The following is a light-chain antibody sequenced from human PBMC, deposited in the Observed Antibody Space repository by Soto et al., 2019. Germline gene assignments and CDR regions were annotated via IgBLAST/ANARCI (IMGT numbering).Light chain of an antibody. CDR2: VAS. CDR3: QQYGRSPFT. CDR1: QSVSSNN. J-gene: IGKJ3*01. V-gene: IGKV3-20*01. Sequence: EIVLTQSPGTLSLSPGERATLSCRASQSVSSNNLAWYQQRPGQAPRVVIYVASTRATGIPERFSGSGSGTDFTLTISRLEPEDLAVYYCQQYGRSPFTFGPGTKVDIK.